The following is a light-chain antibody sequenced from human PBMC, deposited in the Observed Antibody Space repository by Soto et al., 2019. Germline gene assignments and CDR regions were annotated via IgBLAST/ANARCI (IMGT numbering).Light chain of an antibody. Sequence: QSALTQPASVSGSPGQSITISCTGTSSDIGSYPYVSWYQQHPGKVPKLMIYEVDNRPSGVSNRFSGSKSGNTASLTISGLEAEDEADYYCSSYTRPTAPVVFGGGTQLTVL. CDR2: EVD. CDR1: SSDIGSYPY. V-gene: IGLV2-14*01. J-gene: IGLJ2*01. CDR3: SSYTRPTAPVV.